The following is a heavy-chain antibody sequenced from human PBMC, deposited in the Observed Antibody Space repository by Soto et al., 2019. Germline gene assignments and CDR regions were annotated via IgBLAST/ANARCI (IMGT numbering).Heavy chain of an antibody. CDR2: ISGSGST. CDR3: AKALRFTFTTGYDMDV. Sequence: EVQLLESGGGLVQPGGSLRLSCAASGFTVSSYAMSWVRQAPGKGLEWVSVISGSGSTYSADSVKGRFTISRDSSKNTVYLHMTRQRSEATAVYYCAKALRFTFTTGYDMDVWGRGTTVTVSS. J-gene: IGHJ6*03. CDR1: GFTVSSYA. V-gene: IGHV3-23*01. D-gene: IGHD3-16*01.